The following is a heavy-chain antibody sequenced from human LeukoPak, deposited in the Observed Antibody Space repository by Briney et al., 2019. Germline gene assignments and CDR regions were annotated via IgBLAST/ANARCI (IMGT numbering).Heavy chain of an antibody. CDR1: GYTFTGYY. D-gene: IGHD6-19*01. Sequence: ASVKVSCKASGYTFTGYYMHWVRQAPGQGLEWMGWINPNSGGTNYAQKFQGWVTMTRDTSISTAYMELSRLRSDDTAVYYCARDSGWSLGAYYYGMDVWGQGTTVTVSS. CDR3: ARDSGWSLGAYYYGMDV. V-gene: IGHV1-2*04. CDR2: INPNSGGT. J-gene: IGHJ6*02.